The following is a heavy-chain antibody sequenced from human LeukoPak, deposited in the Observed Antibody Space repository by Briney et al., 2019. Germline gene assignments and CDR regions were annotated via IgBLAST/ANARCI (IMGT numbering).Heavy chain of an antibody. V-gene: IGHV3-49*03. J-gene: IGHJ4*02. CDR3: TRVYYYDSSGYHRPFDY. CDR2: ISSKAYGGTT. D-gene: IGHD3-22*01. CDR1: GFTFGDYA. Sequence: GGSLRLSCTASGFTFGDYAMSWFRQAPGKGLEWVGFISSKAYGGTTEYAASVKGRFTILRDDSKSIAYLQMNSLKTEDTAVYYCTRVYYYDSSGYHRPFDYWGQGTLVTVSS.